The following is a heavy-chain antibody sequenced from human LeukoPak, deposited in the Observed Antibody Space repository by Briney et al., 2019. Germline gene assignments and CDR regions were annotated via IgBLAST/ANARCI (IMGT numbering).Heavy chain of an antibody. J-gene: IGHJ4*02. Sequence: QSGGSLRLSCAASGFTFSSYAMHWVRQAPGKGLEWVAVISYDGSNKYYADSVKGRFTISRDNSKNTLYLQMNSLRAEDTAVYYCARDSDSSEGYWGQGTLVTVSS. V-gene: IGHV3-30*04. D-gene: IGHD6-25*01. CDR3: ARDSDSSEGY. CDR2: ISYDGSNK. CDR1: GFTFSSYA.